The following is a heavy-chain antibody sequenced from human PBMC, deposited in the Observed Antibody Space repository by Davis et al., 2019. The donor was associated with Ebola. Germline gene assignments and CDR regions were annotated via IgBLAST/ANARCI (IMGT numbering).Heavy chain of an antibody. Sequence: GESLKISCAASGFLFSDYSMNWVRQAPGKGLEWVTYITKGSDAIHYADSVKGRFTVSRDNAKNSLFLQMNGLRDEDSAVYYCARDYIFAFDFWGQGTQVTVSS. V-gene: IGHV3-48*02. CDR3: ARDYIFAFDF. CDR1: GFLFSDYS. J-gene: IGHJ4*02. D-gene: IGHD4-11*01. CDR2: ITKGSDAI.